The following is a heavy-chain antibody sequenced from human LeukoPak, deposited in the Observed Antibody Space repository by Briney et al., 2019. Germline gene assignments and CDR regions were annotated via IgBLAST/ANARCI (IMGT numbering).Heavy chain of an antibody. CDR2: ISGSGDNT. V-gene: IGHV3-23*01. Sequence: GGSLKLSCAASGFIFSSYAMSWVRQAPGKGLEWVSSISGSGDNTYYAESVKGRFTISRDSSKNTLFLQMNSLRAEDTAVFYCAKRSGYTTGWFFDFWGQGTLVTVSS. CDR3: AKRSGYTTGWFFDF. CDR1: GFIFSSYA. D-gene: IGHD6-19*01. J-gene: IGHJ4*02.